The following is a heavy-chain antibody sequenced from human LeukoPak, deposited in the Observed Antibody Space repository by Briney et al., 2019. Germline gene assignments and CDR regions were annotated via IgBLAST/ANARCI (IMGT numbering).Heavy chain of an antibody. D-gene: IGHD6-6*01. V-gene: IGHV1-18*01. CDR2: IIGYNGNT. CDR3: ARRTYSSSSSIFDY. J-gene: IGHJ4*02. Sequence: ASVKVSCKASGYTFTSYGISWVRQAPGQGLEWMGWIIGYNGNTNYAQKLQGRVAMTTDTSTSTAYMELRSLRSDDTAVYYCARRTYSSSSSIFDYWGQGTLVTASS. CDR1: GYTFTSYG.